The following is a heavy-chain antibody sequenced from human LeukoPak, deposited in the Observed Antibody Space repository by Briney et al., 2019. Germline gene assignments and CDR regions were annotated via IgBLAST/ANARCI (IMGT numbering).Heavy chain of an antibody. V-gene: IGHV4-39*02. J-gene: IGHJ5*02. CDR2: IYYSGST. CDR3: ARGNWFDP. CDR1: GGSISSSNYY. Sequence: SETLSLTYTVSGGSISSSNYYWGWIRQPPGKGLEWIGSIYYSGSTYYNPSLKSRVTISVDTSKNQFSLKLSSVTAADTAVYYCARGNWFDPWGQGTLVTVSS.